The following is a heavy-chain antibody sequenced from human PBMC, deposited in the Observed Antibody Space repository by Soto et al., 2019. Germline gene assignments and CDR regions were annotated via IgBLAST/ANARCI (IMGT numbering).Heavy chain of an antibody. CDR2: IIPIFGTT. D-gene: IGHD3-3*01. CDR1: GGTFSSYA. Sequence: ASVKVSCKASGGTFSSYAISWVRQAPGQGLEWMGGIIPIFGTTNYAQKFQGRVTITADKSTSTAYMELSSLRSEDTAVYSCARGRFLEWLSIYYYYAMDVWGQGTTVTVSS. V-gene: IGHV1-69*06. J-gene: IGHJ6*02. CDR3: ARGRFLEWLSIYYYYAMDV.